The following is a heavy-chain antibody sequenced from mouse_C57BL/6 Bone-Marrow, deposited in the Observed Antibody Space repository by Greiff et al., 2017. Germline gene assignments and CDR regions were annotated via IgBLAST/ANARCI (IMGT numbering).Heavy chain of an antibody. J-gene: IGHJ4*01. V-gene: IGHV2-2*01. Sequence: VQRVESGPGLVQPSQSLSITCTVSGFSLTSYGVHWVRQSPGKGLEWLGVIWSGGSTDYNAAFISRLSISKDNSKSQVFFKMNSLQADDTAIYYCARTRVLYAMDYWGQGTSVTVSS. CDR1: GFSLTSYG. CDR3: ARTRVLYAMDY. CDR2: IWSGGST.